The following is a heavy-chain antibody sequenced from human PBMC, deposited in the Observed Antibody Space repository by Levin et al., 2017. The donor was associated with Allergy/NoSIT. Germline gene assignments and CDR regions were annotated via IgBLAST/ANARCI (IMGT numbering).Heavy chain of an antibody. J-gene: IGHJ4*02. D-gene: IGHD6-13*01. CDR1: GGSISSYY. CDR3: ARAGYSSSRNYFDY. V-gene: IGHV4-4*07. Sequence: ESLKISCTVSGGSISSYYWSWIRQPAGKGLEWIGRIYTSGSTNYNPSLKSRVTMSVDTSKNQFSLKLSSVTAADTAVYYCARAGYSSSRNYFDYWGQGTLVTVSS. CDR2: IYTSGST.